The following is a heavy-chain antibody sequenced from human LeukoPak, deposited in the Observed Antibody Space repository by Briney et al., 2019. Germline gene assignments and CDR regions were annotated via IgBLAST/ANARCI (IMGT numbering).Heavy chain of an antibody. D-gene: IGHD1-26*01. CDR1: GFTFSSYA. CDR3: AREYSFDY. CDR2: ISYDGSNK. J-gene: IGHJ4*02. Sequence: GGSLRLSCAASGFTFSSYAMHWVRQAPGKGLEWVAVISYDGSNKYYADSVKGRFTISRDNSKNTLYLQMNSLRAEDTAVYYCAREYSFDYWGQGTLVTVSS. V-gene: IGHV3-30-3*01.